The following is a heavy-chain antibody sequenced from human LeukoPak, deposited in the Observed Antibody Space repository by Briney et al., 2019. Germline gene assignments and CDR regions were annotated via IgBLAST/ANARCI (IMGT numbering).Heavy chain of an antibody. V-gene: IGHV4-61*08. CDR1: GGSISSGGYY. D-gene: IGHD2-8*01. CDR3: ALAPNSNWFDF. CDR2: IYYSGSS. J-gene: IGHJ5*01. Sequence: PSETLSLTCTVSGGSISSGGYYWSWIRQHPGKGLEWIGYIYYSGSSVYNPSLKSRGTISIDTSRRQFFLKLNSVTAADTAVYFCALAPNSNWFDFWGPGILVTVSS.